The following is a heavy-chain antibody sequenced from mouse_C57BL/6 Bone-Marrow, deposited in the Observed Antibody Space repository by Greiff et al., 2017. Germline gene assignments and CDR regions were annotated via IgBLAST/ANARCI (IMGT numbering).Heavy chain of an antibody. D-gene: IGHD2-2*01. CDR1: GYTFTSYW. J-gene: IGHJ2*01. CDR3: ARGGGNDDYCDY. CDR2: IDPSDSYT. V-gene: IGHV1-69*01. Sequence: QVQLQQPGAELVMPGASVKLSCKASGYTFTSYWMHWVKQRPGQGLEWIGEIDPSDSYTNYTQKFKGKSTLTVDKASSTAYMQLSSLTSEDSAVYYCARGGGNDDYCDYWGKGTTLTVSS.